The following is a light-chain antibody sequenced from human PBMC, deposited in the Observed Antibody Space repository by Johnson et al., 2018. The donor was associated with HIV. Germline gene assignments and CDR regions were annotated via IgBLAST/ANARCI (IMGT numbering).Light chain of an antibody. CDR3: GTWATSLTTGGV. J-gene: IGLJ1*01. CDR1: SSTIGNNY. V-gene: IGLV1-51*02. Sequence: QSVLKQPPSVSAAPGQKVTISCSGSSSTIGNNYVSWYQLLPGTAPKLLIYKNDKRPSGIPDRFSGSKSGTSATLGIAGLQTGDEADYYCGTWATSLTTGGVFGTGTKVTVL. CDR2: KND.